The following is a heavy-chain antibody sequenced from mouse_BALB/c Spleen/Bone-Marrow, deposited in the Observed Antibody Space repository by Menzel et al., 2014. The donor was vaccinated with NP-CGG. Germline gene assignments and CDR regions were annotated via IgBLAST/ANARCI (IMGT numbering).Heavy chain of an antibody. CDR2: IYPGNSDT. J-gene: IGHJ2*01. CDR3: TTLARSDFDY. D-gene: IGHD3-1*01. V-gene: IGHV1-5*01. Sequence: VQLQQSGTVLARPGAAVKMSCKASGYTFSNYWMHWVKQRPGQGLEWIGTIYPGNSDTTYNQKFKGKAKLTAVTSTSTAYMELSNLTNEDSAVYYCTTLARSDFDYWGQGTTLTVSS. CDR1: GYTFSNYW.